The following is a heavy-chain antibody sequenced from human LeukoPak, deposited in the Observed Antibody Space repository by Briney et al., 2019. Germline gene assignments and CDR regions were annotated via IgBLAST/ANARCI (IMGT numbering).Heavy chain of an antibody. CDR2: ISESSVYI. Sequence: GGSLRLSCAGSGFTFSSYIMNWVRHAPGRGLEWVSSISESSVYIDYADSVKGRFTISRDNAKYSLYLQMTSLRAEDTAVYYCARSYYDSSGYPHSDLDYWGQGTLVTVSS. CDR3: ARSYYDSSGYPHSDLDY. D-gene: IGHD3-22*01. V-gene: IGHV3-21*01. J-gene: IGHJ4*02. CDR1: GFTFSSYI.